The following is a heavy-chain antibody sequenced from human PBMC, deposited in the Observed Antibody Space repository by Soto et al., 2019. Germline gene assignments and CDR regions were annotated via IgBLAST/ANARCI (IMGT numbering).Heavy chain of an antibody. Sequence: GGSLRLSCAASGFTFSSYTMNWVRQAPGKGLEWLSYIGSSSTTIYYADSVKGRFIISRDNAKNSLYLQMNSLRPEDTAVYYCAREQQLAFDNWGQGTRVTVSS. V-gene: IGHV3-48*01. CDR2: IGSSSTTI. D-gene: IGHD6-13*01. J-gene: IGHJ4*02. CDR3: AREQQLAFDN. CDR1: GFTFSSYT.